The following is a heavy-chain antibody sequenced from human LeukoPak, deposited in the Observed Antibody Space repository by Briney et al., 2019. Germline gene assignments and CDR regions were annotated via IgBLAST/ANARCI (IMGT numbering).Heavy chain of an antibody. CDR3: AKSSTWKQLWSYGY. D-gene: IGHD5-18*01. CDR1: GFTFSTYT. J-gene: IGHJ4*02. CDR2: ISGSGGST. Sequence: GGSLRLSCAASGFTFSTYTMTWVRQAPGKGLEWVSAISGSGGSTNYADSVKGRFTISRDNSKNTLDLQMNSLRAEDTAVYHCAKSSTWKQLWSYGYWGQGILVTVSS. V-gene: IGHV3-23*01.